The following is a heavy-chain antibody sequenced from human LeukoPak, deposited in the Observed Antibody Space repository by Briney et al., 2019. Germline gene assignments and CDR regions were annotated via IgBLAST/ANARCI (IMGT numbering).Heavy chain of an antibody. CDR3: AKGSYYASSGCFYFDY. V-gene: IGHV3-23*01. Sequence: PGGSLRLSCAASGFTFSSYAMSWVRQAPGKGLGWVSGISGSGDNTYYADSVKGRFTISRDNSSNTLYVQVNSLGTEDTAAYYCAKGSYYASSGCFYFDYWGQGTLVTVSS. D-gene: IGHD3-22*01. CDR2: ISGSGDNT. J-gene: IGHJ4*02. CDR1: GFTFSSYA.